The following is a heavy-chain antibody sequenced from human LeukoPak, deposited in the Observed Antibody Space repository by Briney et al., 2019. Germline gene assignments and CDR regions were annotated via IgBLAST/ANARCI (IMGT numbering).Heavy chain of an antibody. CDR1: GFTFSSYA. J-gene: IGHJ4*02. D-gene: IGHD6-19*01. V-gene: IGHV3-30*04. Sequence: GRSLRLSCAASGFTFSSYAMHWVRQAPGKGLEWVAVISYDGSNKYYAGSVKGRFTISRDNSKNTLYLQMNSLRAEDTAVYYCARGWSIAVAAHWGQGTLVTVSS. CDR3: ARGWSIAVAAH. CDR2: ISYDGSNK.